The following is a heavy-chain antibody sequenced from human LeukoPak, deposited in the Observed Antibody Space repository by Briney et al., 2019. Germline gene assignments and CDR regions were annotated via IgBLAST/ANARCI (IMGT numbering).Heavy chain of an antibody. CDR1: GFTFDDYA. V-gene: IGHV3-9*01. CDR2: ISWNSGSI. J-gene: IGHJ6*02. D-gene: IGHD3-10*01. CDR3: AAKYYYGSGSPLAYYYYYGMDV. Sequence: SLRLSCAASGFTFDDYAMHWVRQAPGKGLEWVSGISWNSGSIGYADSVKGRFTISRDNAKNSLYLQMNSLRAKDTALYYCAAKYYYGSGSPLAYYYYYGMDVWGQGTTVTVSS.